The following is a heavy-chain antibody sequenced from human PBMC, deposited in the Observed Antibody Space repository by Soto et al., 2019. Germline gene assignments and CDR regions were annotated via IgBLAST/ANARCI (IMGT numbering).Heavy chain of an antibody. CDR2: MNPSTGNT. V-gene: IGHV1-8*01. Sequence: QVQLVQSGAEVKQPGASVKVSCKASGYTFTSYDIIWVRQATGQGLEWMGWMNPSTGNTDSAEKFQGRLTMTRNTSIRTVYRELSSLRFEDTAVYYCARGRIIVAGGFDPWGQGTRVTVSS. CDR1: GYTFTSYD. D-gene: IGHD6-19*01. J-gene: IGHJ5*02. CDR3: ARGRIIVAGGFDP.